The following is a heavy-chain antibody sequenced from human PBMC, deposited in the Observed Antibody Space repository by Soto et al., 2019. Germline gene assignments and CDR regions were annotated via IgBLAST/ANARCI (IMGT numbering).Heavy chain of an antibody. V-gene: IGHV2-5*02. CDR2: IYWDDSN. J-gene: IGHJ4*02. Sequence: QITLKESGPTLVRPTQTLTLTCAFSGFSLSTSGVCVGWIRQPAGKALEWLEVIYWDDSNHYRPSLRSRLTITNDPSKNHVVLPMTNMDPMDTGTYYCANKGTEDGPLDYWGQGTLVTVSS. CDR1: GFSLSTSGVC. D-gene: IGHD1-1*01. CDR3: ANKGTEDGPLDY.